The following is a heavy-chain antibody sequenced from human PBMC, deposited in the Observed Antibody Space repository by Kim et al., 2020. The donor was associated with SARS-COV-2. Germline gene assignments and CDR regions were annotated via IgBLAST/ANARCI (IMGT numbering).Heavy chain of an antibody. CDR3: LGGWYFDY. D-gene: IGHD3-16*01. CDR2: IDCGNGNT. J-gene: IGHJ4*02. Sequence: ASVKVSCKTSGHFFTRDSIHWVRQAPGQGLEWMGGIDCGNGNTIYSQKFQGRVTFTTDTSASTAYMELSFLRSEDSAVYYCLGGWYFDYWGQGTLVTVCS. V-gene: IGHV1-3*01. CDR1: GHFFTRDS.